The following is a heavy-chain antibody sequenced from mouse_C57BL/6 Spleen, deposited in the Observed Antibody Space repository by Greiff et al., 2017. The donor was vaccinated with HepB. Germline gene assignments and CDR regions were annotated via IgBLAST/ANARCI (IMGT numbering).Heavy chain of an antibody. CDR3: ATTYYYAMDY. CDR1: GFNIKDYY. CDR2: IDPEDGET. V-gene: IGHV14-2*01. Sequence: VQLQQSGAELVKPGASVKLSCTASGFNIKDYYMHWVKQRTEQGLEWIGRIDPEDGETKYAPKFQSKATITADTSSNTAYLQLSSLTSEDTAVYYCATTYYYAMDYWGQGTSVTVSS. J-gene: IGHJ4*01.